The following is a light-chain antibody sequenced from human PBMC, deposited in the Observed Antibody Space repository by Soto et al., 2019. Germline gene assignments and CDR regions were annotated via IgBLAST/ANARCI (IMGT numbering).Light chain of an antibody. V-gene: IGLV1-40*01. CDR2: GNS. Sequence: QSALTQPPSVSGAPGQRVTISCTGSSSNIGAGYDVHWYQQLPGTAPKLLIYGNSNRPSGVPDRFSGSKSGTSASLAITGLQAEDEADYYCQSYDSSLSRGVFGGGTKLTVL. J-gene: IGLJ2*01. CDR3: QSYDSSLSRGV. CDR1: SSNIGAGYD.